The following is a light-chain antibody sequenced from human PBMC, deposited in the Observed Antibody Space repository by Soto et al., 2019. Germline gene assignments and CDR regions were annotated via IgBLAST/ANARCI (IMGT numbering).Light chain of an antibody. V-gene: IGKV1-8*01. CDR3: QQYYSYPRT. Sequence: AIRMTQSPSSFSASTGDRVTITCRASQGISSYLAWYQQKPGKAPKLLIYAASTLQSGVPSRFSSSGSGTDFSLTISCRLSEDVATYYCQQYYSYPRTFGQGTKVEIK. J-gene: IGKJ1*01. CDR1: QGISSY. CDR2: AAS.